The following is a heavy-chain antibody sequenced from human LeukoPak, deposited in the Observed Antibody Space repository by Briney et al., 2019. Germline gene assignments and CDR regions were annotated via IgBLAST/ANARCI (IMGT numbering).Heavy chain of an antibody. CDR3: ASLAYCGGDCYSEAFDI. Sequence: GGSLRLSCAASGFTFSSYAMHWVRQAPGKGLEWVAVISYDGSNKYYADYVKGRFTISRDNSKNTLYLQMNSLRAEDTAVYYCASLAYCGGDCYSEAFDIWGQGTMVTVSS. CDR1: GFTFSSYA. J-gene: IGHJ3*02. D-gene: IGHD2-21*02. V-gene: IGHV3-30-3*01. CDR2: ISYDGSNK.